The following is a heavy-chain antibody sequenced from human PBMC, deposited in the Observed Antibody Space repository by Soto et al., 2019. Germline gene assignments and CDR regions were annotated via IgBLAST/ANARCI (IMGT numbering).Heavy chain of an antibody. Sequence: SVKVSCNASGGTFSSYAISWVRQAPGQGLEWMGGIIPILGIANYAQKFQGRVTITADKSTSTAYMELSSLRSEDTAVYYCARVVAGTGWFDPWGRGTLVTVSS. J-gene: IGHJ5*02. D-gene: IGHD6-19*01. CDR1: GGTFSSYA. CDR2: IIPILGIA. V-gene: IGHV1-69*10. CDR3: ARVVAGTGWFDP.